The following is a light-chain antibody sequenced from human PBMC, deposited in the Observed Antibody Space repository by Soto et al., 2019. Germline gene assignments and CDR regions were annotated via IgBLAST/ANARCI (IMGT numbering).Light chain of an antibody. CDR3: QQYYSYHPT. Sequence: AIRMTQSPSSFSASTGDRVTITCRASQGISSYLAWYQQKPGKAPKLLIYAASTLQSGVPSRFCGSGSGTDFTLTISCLQSEDFATYYCQQYYSYHPTFGQGTKVEIK. V-gene: IGKV1-8*01. J-gene: IGKJ1*01. CDR1: QGISSY. CDR2: AAS.